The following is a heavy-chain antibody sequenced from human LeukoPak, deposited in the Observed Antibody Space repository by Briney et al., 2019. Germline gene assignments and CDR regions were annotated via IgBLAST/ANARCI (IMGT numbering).Heavy chain of an antibody. CDR2: IDYSGSI. CDR1: GYRLSSGYH. Sequence: SETLSLTCTVSGYRLSSGYHWGWIRQTPGKGLEWLGSIDYSGSIYDNPSLRSRVTISLDTSKNQVYLKVNSVTAADTAVYYCVRSEIDDYSKYWGQGTLVIVSS. V-gene: IGHV4-38-2*02. D-gene: IGHD4-11*01. J-gene: IGHJ4*02. CDR3: VRSEIDDYSKY.